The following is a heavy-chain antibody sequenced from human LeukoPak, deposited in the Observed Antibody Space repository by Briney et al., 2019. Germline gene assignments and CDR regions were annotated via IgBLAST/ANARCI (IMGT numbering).Heavy chain of an antibody. CDR2: ISAYNGNT. CDR1: GYTFTSYG. D-gene: IGHD2-8*01. V-gene: IGHV1-18*01. Sequence: GESLKISCKGSGYTFTSYGISWVRQAPGQGLEWMGWISAYNGNTNYAQKLQGRVTMTTDTSTSTAYMELRSLRSDDTAVYYCARAGVAGRRNKEPVDYWGQGTLVTVSS. J-gene: IGHJ4*02. CDR3: ARAGVAGRRNKEPVDY.